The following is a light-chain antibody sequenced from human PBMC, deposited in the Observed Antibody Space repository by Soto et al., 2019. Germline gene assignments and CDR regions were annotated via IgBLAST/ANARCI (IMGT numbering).Light chain of an antibody. CDR1: QSISSW. V-gene: IGKV1-5*03. J-gene: IGKJ2*01. CDR2: KAA. Sequence: DIQMTQSPSTLSASVGDRVTITCRASQSISSWLAWYHQKPGRAPKLLIYKAASLESGVPSRFSGSGSGTEFTLTISRLQPDDFATYYCQEYKSYSTFGQGTKLEIK. CDR3: QEYKSYST.